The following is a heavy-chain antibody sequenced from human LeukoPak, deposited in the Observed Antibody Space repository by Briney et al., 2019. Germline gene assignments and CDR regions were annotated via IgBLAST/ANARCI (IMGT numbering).Heavy chain of an antibody. CDR1: GFTFNTYT. Sequence: PGGSLRLSCAASGFTFNTYTMNWVRQAPGKGLEWVSYISGSSGIIDYADSVKGRFTISRDNSKNVLYLQMNSLRAEDTAVYYCASPTYSHDSSGYLGVYYLDYWGQGTLVTVSS. CDR3: ASPTYSHDSSGYLGVYYLDY. CDR2: ISGSSGII. D-gene: IGHD3-22*01. J-gene: IGHJ4*02. V-gene: IGHV3-48*01.